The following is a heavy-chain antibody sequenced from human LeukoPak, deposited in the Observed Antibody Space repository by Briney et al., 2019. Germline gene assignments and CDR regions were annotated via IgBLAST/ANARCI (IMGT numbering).Heavy chain of an antibody. CDR3: ARPTTVTTISADAFDI. Sequence: GGSLRLSCAASGFTFSDYYMSWIRQAPGKGLEWVSYISSSGSTIYYADSVKGRFTISRDNAKNSLYLQMNSLRAEDTAVYYCARPTTVTTISADAFDIWGQGTMVTVSS. V-gene: IGHV3-11*04. CDR2: ISSSGSTI. J-gene: IGHJ3*02. D-gene: IGHD4-17*01. CDR1: GFTFSDYY.